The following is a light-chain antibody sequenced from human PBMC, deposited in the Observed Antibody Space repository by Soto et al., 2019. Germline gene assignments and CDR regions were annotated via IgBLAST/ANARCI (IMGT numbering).Light chain of an antibody. V-gene: IGKV3-20*01. CDR3: QQANSFPFT. CDR2: SAS. CDR1: QTVNSSY. J-gene: IGKJ3*01. Sequence: EVVLTQSPGTLSLSPGERATLSCRASQTVNSSYLAWYQQKPGQAPRLLIYSASSRATDIPDRFSGSGSGTDFTLTISRLEPEDFATYYCQQANSFPFTFGPGTKVDIK.